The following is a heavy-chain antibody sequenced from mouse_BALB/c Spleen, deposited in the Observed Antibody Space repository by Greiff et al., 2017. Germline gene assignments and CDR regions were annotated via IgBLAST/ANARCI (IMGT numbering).Heavy chain of an antibody. Sequence: ESGPGLVKPSQSLSLTCSVTGYSITSGYYWNWIRQFPGNKLEWMGYISYDGSNNYNPSLKNRISITRDTSKNQFFLKLNSVTTEDTATYYCARGYYGNYGDFDYWGQGTTLTVSS. CDR2: ISYDGSN. CDR1: GYSITSGYY. V-gene: IGHV3-6*02. CDR3: ARGYYGNYGDFDY. J-gene: IGHJ2*01. D-gene: IGHD2-1*01.